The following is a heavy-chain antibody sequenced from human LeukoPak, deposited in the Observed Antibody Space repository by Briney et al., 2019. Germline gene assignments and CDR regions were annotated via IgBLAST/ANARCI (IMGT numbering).Heavy chain of an antibody. Sequence: ASVKVSCKASGYTFTGYYMHWVRQAPGQGLEWMGWINPNSGGTNYAQKFQGRVTMTRNTSISTAYMELSSLRSEDTAVYYCASEHSSSSGAFDIWGQGTMVTVSS. D-gene: IGHD6-6*01. CDR3: ASEHSSSSGAFDI. V-gene: IGHV1-2*02. J-gene: IGHJ3*02. CDR2: INPNSGGT. CDR1: GYTFTGYY.